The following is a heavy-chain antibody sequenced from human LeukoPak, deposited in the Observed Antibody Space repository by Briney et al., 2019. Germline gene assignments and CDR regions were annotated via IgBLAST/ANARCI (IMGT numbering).Heavy chain of an antibody. CDR3: AKQNRLPDITVVTPYYYYYMDV. J-gene: IGHJ6*03. V-gene: IGHV3-20*04. D-gene: IGHD4-23*01. Sequence: PGGSLRLSCAASGFTFDDYGMSWVRQAPGKGLEWVSGINWNGGSSGYADSVKGRFTMSRDNAKNSLYLQMNSLRAEDTAVYYCAKQNRLPDITVVTPYYYYYMDVWGKGTTVTVSS. CDR2: INWNGGSS. CDR1: GFTFDDYG.